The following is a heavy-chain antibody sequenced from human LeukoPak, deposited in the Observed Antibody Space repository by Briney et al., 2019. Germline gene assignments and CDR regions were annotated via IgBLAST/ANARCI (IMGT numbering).Heavy chain of an antibody. Sequence: AASVKVSCKASGYTFTSYGISWVRQAPGQGLEWMGWISAYNGNTNYAQKLQGRVTMTTDTSTSTAYMELRSLRSDDTAVYYCAATYSSGWYDYWGQGTLVTVSS. D-gene: IGHD6-19*01. CDR2: ISAYNGNT. J-gene: IGHJ4*02. V-gene: IGHV1-18*01. CDR3: AATYSSGWYDY. CDR1: GYTFTSYG.